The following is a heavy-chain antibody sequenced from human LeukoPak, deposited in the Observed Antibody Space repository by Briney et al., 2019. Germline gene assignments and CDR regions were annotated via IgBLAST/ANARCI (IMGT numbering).Heavy chain of an antibody. CDR3: ARGNYGMDV. Sequence: GSLILSCAASGFTFSSYWMYWVRQAPGKGLVWVSRLNSDGSSTSYADSVKGRFTISRDNAKNTLYLQMNSLRAEDTAVYYCARGNYGMDVWGQGTTVTVSS. V-gene: IGHV3-74*01. CDR1: GFTFSSYW. CDR2: LNSDGSST. J-gene: IGHJ6*01.